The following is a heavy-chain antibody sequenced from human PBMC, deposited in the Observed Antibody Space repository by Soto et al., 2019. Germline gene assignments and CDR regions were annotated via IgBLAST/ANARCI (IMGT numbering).Heavy chain of an antibody. Sequence: SETLSLTCAVNGGSFSGNNWCRIRQPPGWGLGWIGEINHTRITNYNPSLKSRVTISVDTSKNQSSLKLSSVTAADTAVYYCARGFTYYDFWSGYCGHYYYYGMDVWGKGTTGT. CDR2: INHTRIT. CDR3: ARGFTYYDFWSGYCGHYYYYGMDV. CDR1: GGSFSGNN. J-gene: IGHJ6*04. D-gene: IGHD3-3*01. V-gene: IGHV4-34*01.